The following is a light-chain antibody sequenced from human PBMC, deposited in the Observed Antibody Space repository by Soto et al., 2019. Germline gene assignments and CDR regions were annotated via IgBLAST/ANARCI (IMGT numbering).Light chain of an antibody. CDR2: QTS. CDR3: HQRQSWPRT. Sequence: EIVLTQYPATLCSFPGDRVTLSCRASQAVNTRLAWYQHKPGQAPRLLIYQTSNRAAGIPARFSGSGSETDFTLTISDVEPEDFAVYYCHQRQSWPRTFGQGTKVDIK. J-gene: IGKJ1*01. V-gene: IGKV3-11*01. CDR1: QAVNTR.